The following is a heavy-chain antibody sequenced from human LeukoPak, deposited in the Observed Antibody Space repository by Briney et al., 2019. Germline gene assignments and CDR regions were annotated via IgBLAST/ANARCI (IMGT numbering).Heavy chain of an antibody. V-gene: IGHV3-21*01. CDR3: MRVSWDIGY. Sequence: GGSLRLSCAASGFTFSHYSMNWVRQAPGKGLEWVSSISGSSSNIYYADSVKGRFTISRDNAKNSLYLQMNSLRVEDTAMYYRMRVSWDIGYWVQGTLVTVSS. J-gene: IGHJ4*02. CDR1: GFTFSHYS. D-gene: IGHD2-15*01. CDR2: ISGSSSNI.